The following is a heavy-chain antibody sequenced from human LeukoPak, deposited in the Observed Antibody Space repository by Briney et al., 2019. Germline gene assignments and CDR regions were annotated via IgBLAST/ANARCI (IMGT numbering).Heavy chain of an antibody. CDR1: GGSISSYY. J-gene: IGHJ5*02. D-gene: IGHD2-2*01. Sequence: SETLSLTXTVSGGSISSYYWSWIRQPAGKGLEWIGRIYTSGSTNYNPSLKSRVTMSVDTSKNQFSLKLSSVTAADTAVYYCARDGAEDIVVVPAARDDNWFDPWGQGTLVTVSS. CDR2: IYTSGST. V-gene: IGHV4-4*07. CDR3: ARDGAEDIVVVPAARDDNWFDP.